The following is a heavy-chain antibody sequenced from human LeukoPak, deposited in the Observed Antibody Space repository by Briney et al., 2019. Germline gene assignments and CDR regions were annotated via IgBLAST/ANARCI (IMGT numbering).Heavy chain of an antibody. D-gene: IGHD3-10*01. CDR1: GYTFTSYD. Sequence: ASVKVSCKASGYTFTSYDINWVRQATGQGLEWMGWMNPNSGNTGYAQKFQGRVTMTRNTSISTAYMELSSLRSEDTAVYYCARGSRQNSGGKNYYYYGMDVWGQGTTVTVSS. J-gene: IGHJ6*02. CDR3: ARGSRQNSGGKNYYYYGMDV. V-gene: IGHV1-8*01. CDR2: MNPNSGNT.